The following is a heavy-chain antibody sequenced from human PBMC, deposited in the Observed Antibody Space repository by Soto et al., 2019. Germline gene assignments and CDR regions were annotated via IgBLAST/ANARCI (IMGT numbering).Heavy chain of an antibody. CDR3: ARDSPRPYDFWSGYHLDWRPYYFDY. V-gene: IGHV1-69*13. Sequence: ASVKVSCKASGGTFSSYAISWVRQAPGQGLEWMGGIIPIFGTANYAQKFQGRVTITADESTSTAYMELSSLRSEDAAVYYCARDSPRPYDFWSGYHLDWRPYYFDYWGQGTLVTVS. CDR1: GGTFSSYA. D-gene: IGHD3-3*01. CDR2: IIPIFGTA. J-gene: IGHJ4*02.